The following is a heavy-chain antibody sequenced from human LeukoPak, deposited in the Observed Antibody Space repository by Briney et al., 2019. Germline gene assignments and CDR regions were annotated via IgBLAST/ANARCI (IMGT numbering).Heavy chain of an antibody. CDR2: ISGSGGST. Sequence: GGSLRLSCAASGFTFSSYAMSWVRQAPGKGLEWVSAISGSGGSTYYADSVKGRFTISRDNAKNSLYLQMNSLRAEDTAVYYCARAVRGVITSYDYYYYMDVWGKGTTVTISS. D-gene: IGHD3-10*01. CDR1: GFTFSSYA. CDR3: ARAVRGVITSYDYYYYMDV. V-gene: IGHV3-23*01. J-gene: IGHJ6*03.